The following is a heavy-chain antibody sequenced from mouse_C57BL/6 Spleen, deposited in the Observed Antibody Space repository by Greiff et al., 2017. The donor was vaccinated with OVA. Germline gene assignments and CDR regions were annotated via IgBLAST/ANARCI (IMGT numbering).Heavy chain of an antibody. CDR3: ARSYYGSSNWYFDV. D-gene: IGHD1-1*01. CDR1: GFTFSDYG. V-gene: IGHV5-17*01. Sequence: EVQRVESGGGLVKPGGSLKLSCAASGFTFSDYGMHWVRQAPEKGLEWVAYISSGSSTIYYADTVKGRFPISRDNAKNTLFLQMTSLRSEDTAMYYCARSYYGSSNWYFDVWGTGTTVTVSS. CDR2: ISSGSSTI. J-gene: IGHJ1*03.